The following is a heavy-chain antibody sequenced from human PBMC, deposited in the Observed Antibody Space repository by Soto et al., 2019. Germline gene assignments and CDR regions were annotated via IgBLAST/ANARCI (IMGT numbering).Heavy chain of an antibody. CDR3: GRQNGGDSGFYYYGLDV. V-gene: IGHV3-48*02. J-gene: IGHJ6*02. Sequence: EVQLVESGGSLVQPGGSLRLSCAASGFTFSSCGMTWVRQAPGKGLEWISYIGSRSTTMYYADSVKGRFTISRDNAKKSLYLQMNSLRDEDTAVYYCGRQNGGDSGFYYYGLDVWGQGTTVTVSS. CDR1: GFTFSSCG. CDR2: IGSRSTTM. D-gene: IGHD2-21*02.